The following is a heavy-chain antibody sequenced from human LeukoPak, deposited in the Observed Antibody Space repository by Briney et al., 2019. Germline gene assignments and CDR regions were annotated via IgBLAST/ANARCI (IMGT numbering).Heavy chain of an antibody. CDR2: IRSKANNYAT. CDR1: GFTFSGSA. V-gene: IGHV3-73*01. Sequence: PGGSLRLSCAASGFTFSGSAMHWVRQASGNRLEWVGRIRSKANNYATAYAASVKGRFTISRDDSKNTAYLQMNSLKVEDTAVYYCASPYSGNYYWGQGTLVTVSS. J-gene: IGHJ4*02. CDR3: ASPYSGNYY. D-gene: IGHD1-26*01.